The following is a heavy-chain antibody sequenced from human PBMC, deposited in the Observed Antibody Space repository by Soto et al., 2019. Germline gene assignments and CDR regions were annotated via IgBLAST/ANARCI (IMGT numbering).Heavy chain of an antibody. CDR3: ARSVAVPGAHIDY. CDR1: GGSISGSY. V-gene: IGHV4-59*01. CDR2: VYYTGST. Sequence: LSLTCSVSGGSISGSYWSWIRQSPGKGLEWLGYVYYTGSTNCSPSLRSRVSISVDTSKNEFSLRLSSVTAADTAVYFCARSVAVPGAHIDYWGQGTQVTVSS. D-gene: IGHD6-19*01. J-gene: IGHJ4*02.